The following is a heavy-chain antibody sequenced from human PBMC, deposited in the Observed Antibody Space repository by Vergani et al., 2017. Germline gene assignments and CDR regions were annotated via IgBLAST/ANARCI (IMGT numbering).Heavy chain of an antibody. Sequence: QVQLQESGPGLVKPSETLSLTCIVSGGSISPYYWSWIRQPAGKGLEWIGRIYTSESTNYNPSLKSRVTISGDTSKNQFSLKLNSVTAADTAVYYCGRVADFYGLGSRLLDLWGQGILVTVSS. CDR1: GGSISPYY. D-gene: IGHD3-10*01. J-gene: IGHJ5*02. CDR3: GRVADFYGLGSRLLDL. CDR2: IYTSEST. V-gene: IGHV4-4*07.